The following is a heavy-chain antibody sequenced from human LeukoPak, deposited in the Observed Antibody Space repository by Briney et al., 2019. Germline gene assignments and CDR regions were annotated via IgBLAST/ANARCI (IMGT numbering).Heavy chain of an antibody. CDR1: GFTFSSYA. D-gene: IGHD1-26*01. CDR2: ISNDGGTK. CDR3: ARADSGTYYNYYLDS. Sequence: PGTSLRLSCAASGFTFSSYAMHWVRQAPGKGLEWVAVISNDGGTKYYPDSVKGRLTISRDNSRNTLYLQVNSLRAEDTAVYYCARADSGTYYNYYLDSWGQGTLVTVSS. V-gene: IGHV3-30*04. J-gene: IGHJ4*02.